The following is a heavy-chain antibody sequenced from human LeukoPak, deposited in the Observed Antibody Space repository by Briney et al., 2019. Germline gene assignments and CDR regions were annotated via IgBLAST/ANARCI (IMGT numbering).Heavy chain of an antibody. CDR3: ARRTVFTHWYFDL. J-gene: IGHJ2*01. CDR2: VYYTGST. D-gene: IGHD3-3*01. Sequence: ASETLSLTCTVSGGSISSYYWSWVRQPPGKGLEWIGFVYYTGSTNYSPSLKSRVTISVDTSKNQFSLKLRSVTAADTAVYYCARRTVFTHWYFDLWGRGTLVTVSS. V-gene: IGHV4-59*12. CDR1: GGSISSYY.